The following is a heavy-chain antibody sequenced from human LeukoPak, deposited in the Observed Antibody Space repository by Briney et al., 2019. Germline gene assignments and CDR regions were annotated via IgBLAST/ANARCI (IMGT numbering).Heavy chain of an antibody. CDR3: ASDSGYEVNYYYYYGMDV. CDR1: GGSISSCY. Sequence: PSETLSLTRTVSGGSISSCYWSWIRQPPGKGLEWIGYIYYSGSTNYNPSLKSRVTISVDTSKNQFSLKLSSVTAADTAVYYCASDSGYEVNYYYYYGMDVWGQGTTVTVSS. CDR2: IYYSGST. D-gene: IGHD3-10*01. V-gene: IGHV4-59*01. J-gene: IGHJ6*02.